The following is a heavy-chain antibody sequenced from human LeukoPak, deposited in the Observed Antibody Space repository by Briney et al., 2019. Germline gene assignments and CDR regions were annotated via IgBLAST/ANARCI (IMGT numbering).Heavy chain of an antibody. D-gene: IGHD6-19*01. V-gene: IGHV4-39*07. CDR1: GGSISSRSYY. Sequence: SETLSLTCTVSGGSISSRSYYWGWIRQPPGKGLEWIGNIYYSGSAYYNPSLKSRVTISIDTSKNQFSLKLSSVTAADTAVYYCARGGWTYYFDCWGQGTLVTVSS. J-gene: IGHJ4*02. CDR2: IYYSGSA. CDR3: ARGGWTYYFDC.